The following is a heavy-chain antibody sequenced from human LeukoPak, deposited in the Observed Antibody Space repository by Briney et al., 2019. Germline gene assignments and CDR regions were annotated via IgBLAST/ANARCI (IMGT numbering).Heavy chain of an antibody. J-gene: IGHJ6*02. Sequence: SVKVSCKASGGTFSSYAISWVRPAPGQGLECMGRIIPILDIATYAQKFQGRVTITADKSTSTAYMELSSLSSEDTAVYYCARDQGVTDPPPYGLDVWGQGTTVTVSS. D-gene: IGHD3-10*01. CDR1: GGTFSSYA. CDR3: ARDQGVTDPPPYGLDV. CDR2: IIPILDIA. V-gene: IGHV1-69*04.